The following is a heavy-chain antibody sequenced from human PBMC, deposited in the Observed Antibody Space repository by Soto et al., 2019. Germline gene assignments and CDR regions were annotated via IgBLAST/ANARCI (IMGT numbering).Heavy chain of an antibody. CDR1: GYTFSSYA. CDR2: ISPYNGST. J-gene: IGHJ6*03. V-gene: IGHV1-18*01. Sequence: ASVKVSCKASGYTFSSYAISWVRQAPGQGLEWMGWISPYNGSTHYAQNLQGRVTMTTDTSTTTAYMELRSLKSDDTAIYYCARGTTVTTTPTYYYMDVWGKGTTVTVSS. CDR3: ARGTTVTTTPTYYYMDV. D-gene: IGHD4-4*01.